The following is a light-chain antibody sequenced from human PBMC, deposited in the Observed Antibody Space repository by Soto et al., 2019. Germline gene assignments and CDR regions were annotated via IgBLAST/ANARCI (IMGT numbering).Light chain of an antibody. Sequence: EIVMTQSPATLSVSPGERATLSCRASQSVSDNLAWYQKKPDQAPRLLIYGASTRATGIPARFSGSGSGTEFTLNISSLQSEDFAVYYCQQSNNWPDTFGQGTKVDIK. CDR3: QQSNNWPDT. CDR1: QSVSDN. V-gene: IGKV3-15*01. CDR2: GAS. J-gene: IGKJ2*01.